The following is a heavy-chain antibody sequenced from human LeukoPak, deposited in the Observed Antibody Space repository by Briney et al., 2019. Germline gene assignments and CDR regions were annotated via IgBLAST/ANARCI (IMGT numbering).Heavy chain of an antibody. CDR3: ARMTSKLLYYYYYMDV. CDR1: GGTFSSYA. J-gene: IGHJ6*03. D-gene: IGHD2-21*01. CDR2: IIPIFGTA. V-gene: IGHV1-69*05. Sequence: SVKVSCNASGGTFSSYAISWVRQAPGRGLEWMGGIIPIFGTANYAQKFQGRVTITTDESTSTAYMELSSLRSEDTAVYYCARMTSKLLYYYYYMDVWGKGTTVTVSS.